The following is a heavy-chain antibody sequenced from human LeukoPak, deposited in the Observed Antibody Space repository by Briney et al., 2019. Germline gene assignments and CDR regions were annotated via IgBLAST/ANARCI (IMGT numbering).Heavy chain of an antibody. D-gene: IGHD2-2*01. CDR2: INHSGST. Sequence: SETLSLTCAVYGGSFSGYYWSWIRQPPGKGLEWIGEINHSGSTNYNPSLKSRVTISVDTSKNQFSLKLSSVTAADTAVYYCARKIVVVPAAILDWLDPWGQGTLVTVSS. CDR1: GGSFSGYY. CDR3: ARKIVVVPAAILDWLDP. J-gene: IGHJ5*02. V-gene: IGHV4-34*01.